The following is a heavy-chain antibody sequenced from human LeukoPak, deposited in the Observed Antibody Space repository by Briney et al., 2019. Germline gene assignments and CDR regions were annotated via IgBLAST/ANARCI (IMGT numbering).Heavy chain of an antibody. CDR2: IRFDATNK. CDR1: GFIFSGSS. D-gene: IGHD6-19*01. J-gene: IGHJ5*02. Sequence: GGSLRLSCAASGFIFSGSSMHWVRQAPGKGLEWVSFIRFDATNKYYAASVKGRFTISRDNSKNTLYLQMNSLRAEDTAVYYCARGYSSGWGAWFDPWGQGTLVTVSS. CDR3: ARGYSSGWGAWFDP. V-gene: IGHV3-30*02.